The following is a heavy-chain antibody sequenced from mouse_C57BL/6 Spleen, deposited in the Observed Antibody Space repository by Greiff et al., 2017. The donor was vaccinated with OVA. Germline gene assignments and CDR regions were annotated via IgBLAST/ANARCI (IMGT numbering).Heavy chain of an antibody. J-gene: IGHJ4*01. CDR3: ARSNWAMDY. V-gene: IGHV1-18*01. Sequence: EVKLQESGPELVKPGASVKIPCKASGYTFTDYNMDWVKQSHGKSLEWIGDINPNNGGTIYNQKFKGKATLTVDKSSSTAYMELRSLTSEDTAVYYCARSNWAMDYWGQGTSVTVSS. CDR2: INPNNGGT. CDR1: GYTFTDYN. D-gene: IGHD4-1*01.